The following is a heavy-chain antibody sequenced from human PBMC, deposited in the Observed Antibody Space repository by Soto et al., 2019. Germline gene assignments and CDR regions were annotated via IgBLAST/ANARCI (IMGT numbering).Heavy chain of an antibody. D-gene: IGHD6-13*01. V-gene: IGHV5-10-1*01. CDR1: GYSFTSYW. J-gene: IGHJ6*02. CDR3: ARVDSPYSSSWYVFTKFYGLHV. Sequence: GESLKIACKGSGYSFTSYWINWVRQMPGKGLGWMGRLDPSDSYTNYSPSFEGHVTISADKSLSTAYLQWSSLKASDTAMYFCARVDSPYSSSWYVFTKFYGLHVWGQGTTVTVSS. CDR2: LDPSDSYT.